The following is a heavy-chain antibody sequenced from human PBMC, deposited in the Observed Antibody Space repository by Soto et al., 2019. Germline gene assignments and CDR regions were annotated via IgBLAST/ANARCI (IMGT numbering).Heavy chain of an antibody. V-gene: IGHV4-38-2*02. CDR1: DNSISSDYY. J-gene: IGHJ4*02. CDR2: VYRSGST. Sequence: PSETLSLTCLVSDNSISSDYYWGWIRQPPGKGLEWIGSVYRSGSTYYNPSLQSRVTISVDTSKNQFALRLRSVTVADTALYYCARDLGSRVAVAGLFDSWGQGTLVTVSS. CDR3: ARDLGSRVAVAGLFDS. D-gene: IGHD6-19*01.